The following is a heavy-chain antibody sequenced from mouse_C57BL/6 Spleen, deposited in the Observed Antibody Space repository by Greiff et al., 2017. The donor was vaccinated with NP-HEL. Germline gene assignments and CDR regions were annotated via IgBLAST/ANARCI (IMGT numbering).Heavy chain of an antibody. CDR3: ARGGYGNPYYFDD. CDR2: ISDGGSYT. J-gene: IGHJ2*01. CDR1: GFTFSSYA. D-gene: IGHD2-10*02. Sequence: EVKLMESGGGLVKPGGSLKLSCAASGFTFSSYAMSWVRQTPEKRLEWVATISDGGSYTYYPDNVKGRFTISRDNAKNNLYLQMSHLKSEDTAMYYCARGGYGNPYYFDDWGQGTTLTVSS. V-gene: IGHV5-4*03.